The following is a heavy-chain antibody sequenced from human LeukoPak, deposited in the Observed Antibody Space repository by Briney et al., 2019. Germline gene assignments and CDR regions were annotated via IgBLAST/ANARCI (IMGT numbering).Heavy chain of an antibody. V-gene: IGHV1-18*01. CDR3: ARHLYGDYFFDY. Sequence: ASVKVSCKASGYTFNRYAISWVRQAPGQGLEWMGWISAYNGNTNYAQKLQGRVTMTTDTSTTTAYMELRSLRSDDTAVYYCARHLYGDYFFDYWGQVTLVTVSS. D-gene: IGHD4-17*01. CDR1: GYTFNRYA. J-gene: IGHJ4*02. CDR2: ISAYNGNT.